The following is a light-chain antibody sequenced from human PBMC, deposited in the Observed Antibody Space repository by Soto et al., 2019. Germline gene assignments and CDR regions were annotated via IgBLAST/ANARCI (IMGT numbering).Light chain of an antibody. J-gene: IGLJ3*02. CDR2: EVS. Sequence: QSALTQPASVSGSPGQSITISCTGTSSDVGSYNLVSWYQHHPGKAPKLMIYEVSKRPSGVSNRCSGSKSGNTASLTISGLQAEDEADYYCCSYAGSSTGVFGGGTKLTVL. CDR1: SSDVGSYNL. V-gene: IGLV2-23*02. CDR3: CSYAGSSTGV.